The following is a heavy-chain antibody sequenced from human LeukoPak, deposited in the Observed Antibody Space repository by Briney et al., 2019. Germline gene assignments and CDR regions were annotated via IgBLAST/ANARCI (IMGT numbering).Heavy chain of an antibody. J-gene: IGHJ1*01. CDR2: ISAYNGNT. Sequence: ASVKVSCKASGYTFTSYGISRVRQAPGQGLEWMGWISAYNGNTNYAQKLQGRVTMTTDTSTSTAYMELRSLRSDDTAVYYCARDLEDIVVVPAAIVYFQHWGQGTLVTVSS. CDR3: ARDLEDIVVVPAAIVYFQH. D-gene: IGHD2-2*02. V-gene: IGHV1-18*01. CDR1: GYTFTSYG.